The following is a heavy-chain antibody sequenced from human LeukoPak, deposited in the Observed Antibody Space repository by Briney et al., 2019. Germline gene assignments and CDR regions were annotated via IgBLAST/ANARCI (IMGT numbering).Heavy chain of an antibody. CDR1: GYPFTTYD. CDR2: VSCYNGNT. V-gene: IGHV1-18*01. Sequence: ASVKLSCRACGYPFTTYDISWVRRAPAQGLVWLRGVSCYNGNTNYAQKLQGRVTMTTNTSTRTAYMELRSLRSDDTAVYYCARAWSDYDILTVSYTGPFDCWGQGTLVTVSS. J-gene: IGHJ4*02. D-gene: IGHD3-9*01. CDR3: ARAWSDYDILTVSYTGPFDC.